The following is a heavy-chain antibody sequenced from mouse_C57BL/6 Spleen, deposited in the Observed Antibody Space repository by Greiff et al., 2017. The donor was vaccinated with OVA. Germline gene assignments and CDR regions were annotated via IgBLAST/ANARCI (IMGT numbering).Heavy chain of an antibody. CDR2: INYDGSST. V-gene: IGHV5-16*01. CDR3: ARSPYDYDYYFDY. CDR1: GFTFSDYY. D-gene: IGHD2-4*01. J-gene: IGHJ2*01. Sequence: EVQRVESEGGLVQPGSSMKLSCTASGFTFSDYYMAWVRQVPEKGLEWVANINYDGSSTYYLDSLKSRFIISRDNAKNILYLQMSSLKSEDTATYYCARSPYDYDYYFDYWGQGTTLTVSS.